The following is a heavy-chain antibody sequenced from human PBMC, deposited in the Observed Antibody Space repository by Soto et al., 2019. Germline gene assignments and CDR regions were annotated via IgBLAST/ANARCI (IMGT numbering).Heavy chain of an antibody. CDR1: GRSTSSSDYY. V-gene: IGHV4-30-4*08. CDR3: ARARGPVVPADGAFDI. J-gene: IGHJ3*02. D-gene: IGHD2-2*01. CDR2: INGSGST. Sequence: PSETLSPTCTVSGRSTSSSDYYCSWLREPPGKGLEWIGYINGSGSTYYNPPLRSRITISVDTTKNQFSLKLSSVTAADAAVYYCARARGPVVPADGAFDIWGQGTMVTVSS.